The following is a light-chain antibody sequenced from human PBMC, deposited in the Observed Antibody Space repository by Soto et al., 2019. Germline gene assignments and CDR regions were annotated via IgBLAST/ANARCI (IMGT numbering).Light chain of an antibody. Sequence: EIVMTQSPATLSVSPGERVTLSCRASQSINYNLAWYQQKPGQAPRLLIQGASTRATGIPVRFSGSGSGTEFTLTISSLQSEDFAVYYCQQYKNWYTFGQGPKLEIK. CDR2: GAS. CDR1: QSINYN. V-gene: IGKV3D-15*01. J-gene: IGKJ2*01. CDR3: QQYKNWYT.